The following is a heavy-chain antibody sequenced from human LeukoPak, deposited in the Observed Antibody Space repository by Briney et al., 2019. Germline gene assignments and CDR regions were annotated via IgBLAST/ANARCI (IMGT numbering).Heavy chain of an antibody. D-gene: IGHD4/OR15-4a*01. CDR1: GFTVSTNS. Sequence: PAGSLGLSCTVSGFTVSTNSMSWVRQAPGKGLEWVSFIYSDNTHYSDSVKGRFTISRDNSKNTLYLQMNSLRAEDTAVYYCARRAGAYSHPYDYWGQGTLVTVSS. CDR2: IYSDNT. J-gene: IGHJ4*02. CDR3: ARRAGAYSHPYDY. V-gene: IGHV3-53*01.